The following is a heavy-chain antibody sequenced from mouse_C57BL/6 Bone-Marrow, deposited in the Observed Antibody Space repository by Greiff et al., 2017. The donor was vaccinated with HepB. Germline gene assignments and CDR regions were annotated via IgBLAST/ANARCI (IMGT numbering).Heavy chain of an antibody. CDR1: GYTFTSYW. V-gene: IGHV1-69*01. D-gene: IGHD1-1*01. J-gene: IGHJ2*01. Sequence: VQLQQPGAELVMPGASVKLSCKASGYTFTSYWMHWVKQRPGQGLEWIGEIDPSDSYTNYNQKFKGKSTLPVDKSSSTAYMQLSSLTSEDSAVYYCARDYYGSRDYWGQGTTLTVSS. CDR3: ARDYYGSRDY. CDR2: IDPSDSYT.